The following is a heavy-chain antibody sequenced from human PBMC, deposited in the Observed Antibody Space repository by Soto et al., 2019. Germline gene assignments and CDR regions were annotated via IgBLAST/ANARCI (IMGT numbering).Heavy chain of an antibody. J-gene: IGHJ6*02. CDR1: GGTFSSYA. CDR2: IIPIFGTA. Sequence: QVQLVQSGAEVKKPGSSVKVSCKASGGTFSSYAISWVRQAPGQGLEWMGGIIPIFGTANYAQKFQGRVTITADKYTSNAYREQISLNTEDTAVYYCACGVYRSCWYEGGEYYGMAVWDQGTTVTV. CDR3: ACGVYRSCWYEGGEYYGMAV. D-gene: IGHD6-19*01. V-gene: IGHV1-69*06.